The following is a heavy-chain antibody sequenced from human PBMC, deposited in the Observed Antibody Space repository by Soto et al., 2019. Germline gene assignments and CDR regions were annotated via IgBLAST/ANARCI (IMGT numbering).Heavy chain of an antibody. CDR1: DSTFTGYT. Sequence: QVHLVQSETEVKEPGASVTVSCKTSDSTFTGYTINWVRQAPGQGVEWLGWISSLNGNTNYAGKYQGRLTMTTNTSATTAYMELRSLRSDDTAVYFCARGTVTSGRWFGPWGQGTLVTVSS. D-gene: IGHD4-17*01. CDR3: ARGTVTSGRWFGP. J-gene: IGHJ5*02. CDR2: ISSLNGNT. V-gene: IGHV1-18*04.